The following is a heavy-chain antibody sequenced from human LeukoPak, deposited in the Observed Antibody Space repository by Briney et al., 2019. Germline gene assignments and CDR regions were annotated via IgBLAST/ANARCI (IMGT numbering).Heavy chain of an antibody. D-gene: IGHD3-10*01. Sequence: ASVKVSCKASGGTFSSYAISWVRQAPGQGLEWMGWISAYNGNTNYAQKLQGRVTMTTDTSTSTAYMELRSLRSDDTAVYYCARASMVRGVTNWFDPWGQGTLVTVSS. J-gene: IGHJ5*02. V-gene: IGHV1-18*01. CDR2: ISAYNGNT. CDR3: ARASMVRGVTNWFDP. CDR1: GGTFSSYA.